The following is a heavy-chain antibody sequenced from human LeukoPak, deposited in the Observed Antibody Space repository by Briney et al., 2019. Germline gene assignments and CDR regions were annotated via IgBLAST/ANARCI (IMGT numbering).Heavy chain of an antibody. CDR2: INWNSGSI. CDR3: ARVVGVIGAFDI. Sequence: GGSLRLSCAASGFTFSSYWMHWVRQAPGKGLEWVSGINWNSGSIGYVDSVKGRFTISRDNAKNSLYLQMNSLRAEDTAVYYCARVVGVIGAFDIWGQGTMVTVSS. J-gene: IGHJ3*02. CDR1: GFTFSSYW. V-gene: IGHV3-74*01. D-gene: IGHD3-22*01.